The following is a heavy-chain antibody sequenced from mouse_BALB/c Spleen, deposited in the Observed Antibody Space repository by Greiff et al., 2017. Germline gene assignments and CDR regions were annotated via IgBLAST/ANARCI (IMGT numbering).Heavy chain of an antibody. V-gene: IGHV1-14*01. J-gene: IGHJ3*01. CDR3: ARTARALSFAY. Sequence: VQLQQSGPELVKPGASVKMSCKASGYTFTSYVMHWVKQKPGQGLEWIGYINPYNDGTKYNEKFKGKATLTSDKSSSTAYMELSSLTSEDSAVYYCARTARALSFAYWGQGTLVTVSA. D-gene: IGHD3-2*01. CDR1: GYTFTSYV. CDR2: INPYNDGT.